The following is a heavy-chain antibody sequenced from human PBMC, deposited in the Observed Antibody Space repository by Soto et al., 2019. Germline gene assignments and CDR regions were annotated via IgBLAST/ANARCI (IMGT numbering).Heavy chain of an antibody. CDR3: ARGWFGPDV. V-gene: IGHV3-74*01. D-gene: IGHD3-10*01. CDR1: EFTFSGRS. Sequence: EVQLVESGGGLVQPGGSLRLSCAASEFTFSGRSVHWVRQAPGKGLVWVSGIDKVGTDSTYADSVKGRFTSSRDNAKKTVYLQMNSLRVEDTAVYYCARGWFGPDVWGKGTRFTVSS. J-gene: IGHJ6*03. CDR2: IDKVGTDS.